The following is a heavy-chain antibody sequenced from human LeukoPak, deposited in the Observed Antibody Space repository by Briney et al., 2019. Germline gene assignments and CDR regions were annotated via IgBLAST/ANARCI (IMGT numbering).Heavy chain of an antibody. D-gene: IGHD3-10*01. Sequence: ASVKVSCKASDYTFTMYGVHWVRQAPGPGLEWMGWISVYNANRIYAEKLQGIVAMTTDTSTDTAYMELRSLRSDDTAVYYCARGPRHYFGAGSAPPDFDYWGQGTMASVSS. V-gene: IGHV1-18*01. CDR2: ISVYNANR. CDR3: ARGPRHYFGAGSAPPDFDY. CDR1: DYTFTMYG. J-gene: IGHJ4*02.